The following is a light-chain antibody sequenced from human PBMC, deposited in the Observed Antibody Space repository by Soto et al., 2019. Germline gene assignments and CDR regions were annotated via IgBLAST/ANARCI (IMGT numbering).Light chain of an antibody. Sequence: QSALTQPPSASGSPGQSVTISCTGTSRDIGGYDFVSWYQQHPGKAPKLLIYDVIKRPSGVPDRFSGSKSDNTASLTVSGLQTDDEADYYCSSYGGSNNVLFGGGTKLTVL. CDR2: DVI. CDR3: SSYGGSNNVL. J-gene: IGLJ2*01. V-gene: IGLV2-8*01. CDR1: SRDIGGYDF.